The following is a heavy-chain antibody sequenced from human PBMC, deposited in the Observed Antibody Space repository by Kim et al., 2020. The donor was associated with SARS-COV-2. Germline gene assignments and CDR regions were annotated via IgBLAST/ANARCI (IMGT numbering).Heavy chain of an antibody. CDR3: AKGYCSNGNCYRGVDY. Sequence: GGSLRLSCAASGFTFSRHAMSWVRQFPGKGLERVSLISDNGGSTYYTDSVEGRFTVSRDNSKNTLYLQMNSLRAEDTAVYFCAKGYCSNGNCYRGVDYWGQGTLVTVSS. CDR2: ISDNGGST. V-gene: IGHV3-23*01. D-gene: IGHD2-15*01. J-gene: IGHJ4*02. CDR1: GFTFSRHA.